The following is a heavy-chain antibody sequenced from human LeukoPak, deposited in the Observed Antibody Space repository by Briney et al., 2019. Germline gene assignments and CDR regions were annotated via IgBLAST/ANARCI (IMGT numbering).Heavy chain of an antibody. CDR3: ARVSLLQSYYYYYMDV. D-gene: IGHD4-11*01. V-gene: IGHV4-61*02. CDR2: IYTSGST. CDR1: GGSISSGSYS. Sequence: SETLSLTCTVSGGSISSGSYSWSWIRQPAGKGLEWIGRIYTSGSTNYNPSLKSRVTISVDTSKNQFSLKLSSVTAADTAVYYCARVSLLQSYYYYYMDVWGKGTTVIVSS. J-gene: IGHJ6*03.